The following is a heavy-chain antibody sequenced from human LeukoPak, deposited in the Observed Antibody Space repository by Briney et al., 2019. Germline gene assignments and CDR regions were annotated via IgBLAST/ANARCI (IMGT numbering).Heavy chain of an antibody. J-gene: IGHJ5*02. CDR2: IYHSGST. Sequence: PSETLSLTCAVSGGSISSSNWWSWVRQPSGKGLEWIGEIYHSGSTNYNPSLKSRVTISVDKSKNQFSLKLSSVTAADTAVYYCASIDYGDPTGWFDPWGQGTLVTVSS. CDR3: ASIDYGDPTGWFDP. V-gene: IGHV4-4*02. CDR1: GGSISSSNW. D-gene: IGHD4-17*01.